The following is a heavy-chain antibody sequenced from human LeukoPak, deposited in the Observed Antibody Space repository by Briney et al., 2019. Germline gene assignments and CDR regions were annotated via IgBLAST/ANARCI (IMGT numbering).Heavy chain of an antibody. J-gene: IGHJ6*02. CDR2: INHSGTT. CDR3: AGGVYYGSGSYPYYYYYGMDV. CDR1: GGSFSGYY. D-gene: IGHD3-10*01. V-gene: IGHV4-34*01. Sequence: PSETLSLTCAVYGGSFSGYYWSWICQPPRKGLECVGEINHSGTTNYNPSLKSRVTISVDTSKNQLSLKLSSVTAADTAVYYYAGGVYYGSGSYPYYYYYGMDVWGQGTTVTVSS.